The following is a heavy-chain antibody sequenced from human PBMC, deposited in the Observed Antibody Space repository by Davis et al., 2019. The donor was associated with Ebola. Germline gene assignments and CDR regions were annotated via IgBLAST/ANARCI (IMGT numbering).Heavy chain of an antibody. CDR3: AREYEDVLGLLEWGKKRDYYGMDV. CDR1: GFIFSNYW. V-gene: IGHV3-7*01. J-gene: IGHJ6*02. Sequence: PGGSLRLSCAASGFIFSNYWMTWVRQAPGKGLEWVANIKLDGSVTYYVDSVRGRFTISRDNAKNSLDLQMSSLRAEDTAVYYCAREYEDVLGLLEWGKKRDYYGMDVWGQGTKVTVSS. CDR2: IKLDGSVT. D-gene: IGHD3-3*01.